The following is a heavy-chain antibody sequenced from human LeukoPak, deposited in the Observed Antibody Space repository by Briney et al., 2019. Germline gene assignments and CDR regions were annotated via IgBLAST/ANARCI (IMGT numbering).Heavy chain of an antibody. J-gene: IGHJ4*02. V-gene: IGHV3-21*01. D-gene: IGHD2-15*01. CDR1: GFTFSSYS. CDR2: ISSSSSYI. CDR3: ARAFHYCSGGSCYSLDY. Sequence: PGGSLRLSCAASGFTFSSYSMNWDRQAPGKGLEWVSSISSSSSYIYYADSVKGRFTISRDNAKNSLYLQMNSLRAEDTAVYYCARAFHYCSGGSCYSLDYWGQGTLVTVSS.